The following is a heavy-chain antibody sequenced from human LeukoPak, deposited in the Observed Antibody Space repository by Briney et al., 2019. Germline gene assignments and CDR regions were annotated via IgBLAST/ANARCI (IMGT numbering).Heavy chain of an antibody. D-gene: IGHD1-14*01. CDR3: AKIPGRRDYYYYYMDV. J-gene: IGHJ6*03. Sequence: GGSLRLSCAASGFTFSYYSMNWVRQAPGKGLEWVSYISSFSGTIYYAESVKGRFTISRDNSKNTLYLQMNSLRAEDTAVYYCAKIPGRRDYYYYYMDVWGKGTTVTVSS. CDR2: ISSFSGTI. V-gene: IGHV3-48*01. CDR1: GFTFSYYS.